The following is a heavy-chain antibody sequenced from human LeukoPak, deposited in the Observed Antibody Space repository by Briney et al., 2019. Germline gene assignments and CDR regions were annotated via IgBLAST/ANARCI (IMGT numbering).Heavy chain of an antibody. CDR2: ISGSGGST. Sequence: GGSLRLSCAASGFTFSSYAMSWVRQAPGKGLEWVSAISGSGGSTYYADSVKGRFTISRDNSKNTLYLQMNSLRAEDTAVYYCAKHASRILITMIVVDPSPLADAFDIWGQGTMVTVSS. CDR1: GFTFSSYA. J-gene: IGHJ3*02. CDR3: AKHASRILITMIVVDPSPLADAFDI. V-gene: IGHV3-23*01. D-gene: IGHD3-22*01.